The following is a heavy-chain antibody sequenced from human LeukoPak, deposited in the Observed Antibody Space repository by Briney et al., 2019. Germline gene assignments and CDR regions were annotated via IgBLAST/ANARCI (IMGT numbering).Heavy chain of an antibody. J-gene: IGHJ4*02. D-gene: IGHD3-16*01. CDR3: AKVGDYVWGSYAAY. CDR1: GITFSSYG. V-gene: IGHV3-23*01. CDR2: ISSTGGTT. Sequence: GGSLRLSCAASGITFSSYGMSWVRQAPGKGLEWVSSISSTGGTTYYADSVKGRFTISRDNSKNTLYLQMNSLRAEDTAVYYCAKVGDYVWGSYAAYWGQGTLVTVSS.